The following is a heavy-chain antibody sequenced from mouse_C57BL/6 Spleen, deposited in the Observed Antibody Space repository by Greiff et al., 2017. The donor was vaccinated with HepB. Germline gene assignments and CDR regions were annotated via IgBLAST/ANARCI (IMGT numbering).Heavy chain of an antibody. CDR3: ARNYGLLREWGYFDV. CDR1: GFSLTSYG. Sequence: QVQLQQSGPGLVQPSQSLSITCTVSGFSLTSYGVHWVRQSPGKGLEWLGVIWSGGSTDYNAAFISRLSISKDNSKSQVFFKMNSLQADDTAIYYCARNYGLLREWGYFDVWGTGTTVTVSS. V-gene: IGHV2-2*01. CDR2: IWSGGST. J-gene: IGHJ1*03. D-gene: IGHD1-1*01.